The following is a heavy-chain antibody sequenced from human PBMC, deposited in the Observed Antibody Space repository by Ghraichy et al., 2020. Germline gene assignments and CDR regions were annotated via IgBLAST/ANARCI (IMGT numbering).Heavy chain of an antibody. CDR3: ARRPKSTYYYDSSGYQGDY. Sequence: SETLSLTCTVSGGSISSSSYYWGWIRQPPGKGLEWIGSIYYSGSTYYNPSLKSRVTISVDTSKNQFSLKLSSVTAADTAVYYCARRPKSTYYYDSSGYQGDYWGQGTLVTVSS. D-gene: IGHD3-22*01. V-gene: IGHV4-39*07. CDR2: IYYSGST. J-gene: IGHJ4*02. CDR1: GGSISSSSYY.